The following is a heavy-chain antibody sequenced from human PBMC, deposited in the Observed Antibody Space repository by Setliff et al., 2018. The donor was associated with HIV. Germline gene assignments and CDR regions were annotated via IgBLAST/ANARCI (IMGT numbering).Heavy chain of an antibody. J-gene: IGHJ4*02. D-gene: IGHD3-10*01. V-gene: IGHV4-4*09. Sequence: SETLSLTCTVSGDSISSYSWNWIRQPPGKGLEWIGYIYSRGSTNYNPSLKSRVTISVDTSKNQFSLKLYSVTAADTAVYYCARAYFGSGIYYWGQGTLVTVSS. CDR2: IYSRGST. CDR1: GDSISSYS. CDR3: ARAYFGSGIYY.